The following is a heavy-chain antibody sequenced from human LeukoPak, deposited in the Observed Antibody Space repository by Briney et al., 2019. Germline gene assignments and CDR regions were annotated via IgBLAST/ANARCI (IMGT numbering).Heavy chain of an antibody. D-gene: IGHD2-2*01. CDR1: GYTFTGYY. J-gene: IGHJ6*02. CDR3: ARDCSSTSYYYYGMDV. V-gene: IGHV1-2*02. Sequence: ASVKDSCKASGYTFTGYYMHWVRQAPGQGLEWMGWINPNSGGTNYAQKFQGRVTMTRDTSISTAYMELSRLRSDDTAVYYCARDCSSTSYYYYGMDVWGQGTTVTVSS. CDR2: INPNSGGT.